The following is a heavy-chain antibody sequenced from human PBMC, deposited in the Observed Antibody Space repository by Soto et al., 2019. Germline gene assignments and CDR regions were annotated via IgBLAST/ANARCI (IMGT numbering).Heavy chain of an antibody. CDR1: GGTFSSNA. J-gene: IGHJ4*02. Sequence: QVQLVQSGAEVKKPGSSVKVSCKASGGTFSSNAISWVRQAPGQGLEWMGGIIPIFGSANYAQDFQGRVTITADTSTSTVYMELSSLRSEDTAVYYCAREVVTTIPGYQYFDYWGQGTLVTVSS. V-gene: IGHV1-69*06. CDR2: IIPIFGSA. D-gene: IGHD2-21*02. CDR3: AREVVTTIPGYQYFDY.